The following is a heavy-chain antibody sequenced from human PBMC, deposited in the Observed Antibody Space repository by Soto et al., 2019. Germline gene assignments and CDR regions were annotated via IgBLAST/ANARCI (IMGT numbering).Heavy chain of an antibody. J-gene: IGHJ4*02. Sequence: PSETLSLTCTVSGGSISSYYWSWIRQPPGKGLEWIGYIYYSGSTNYNPSLKSRVTISVDTSKNQFSLKLSSVTAADTAVYYCARAKRTDCSSTSCYLEYFDYWGQGTMGTVSS. V-gene: IGHV4-59*01. CDR3: ARAKRTDCSSTSCYLEYFDY. D-gene: IGHD2-2*01. CDR2: IYYSGST. CDR1: GGSISSYY.